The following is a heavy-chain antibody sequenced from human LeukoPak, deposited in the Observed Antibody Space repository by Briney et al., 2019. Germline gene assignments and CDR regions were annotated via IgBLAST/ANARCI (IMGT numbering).Heavy chain of an antibody. D-gene: IGHD6-13*01. Sequence: GGSLRLSCAASGFTFSSYAMSWVRQAPGKGLEWVSAISGSGGSTYYADSVKGRFTISRDNSKNALYLQMNSLRAEDTAGYYCAKDLSSIAAAGTPRDYWGQGTLVTVSS. CDR3: AKDLSSIAAAGTPRDY. V-gene: IGHV3-23*01. CDR2: ISGSGGST. CDR1: GFTFSSYA. J-gene: IGHJ4*02.